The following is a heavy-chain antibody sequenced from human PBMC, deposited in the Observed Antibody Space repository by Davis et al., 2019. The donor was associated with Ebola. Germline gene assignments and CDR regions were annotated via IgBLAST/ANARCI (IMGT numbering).Heavy chain of an antibody. CDR3: ARGGRVVVVAAPMDY. CDR2: INSDGSST. Sequence: GESLKISCAASGFTFSSYWMHWVRQAPGKGLVWVSRINSDGSSTSYADSVKGRFTISRDNAKNTLYLQMNSLRAEDTAVYYCARGGRVVVVAAPMDYWGQGTLVTVSS. J-gene: IGHJ4*02. D-gene: IGHD2-15*01. CDR1: GFTFSSYW. V-gene: IGHV3-74*01.